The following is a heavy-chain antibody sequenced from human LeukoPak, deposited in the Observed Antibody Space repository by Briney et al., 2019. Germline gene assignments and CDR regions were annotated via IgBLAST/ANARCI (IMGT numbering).Heavy chain of an antibody. D-gene: IGHD2-15*01. CDR3: AREPTL. Sequence: SETLSLTCTVSGGTISSYYWSWLRQPPGKGLEWIGYIYYSGSSNYNPSLKSRVTISVDSSKNQFSLKLSSVTAAETAVYYCAREPTLWGQGTLVTVSS. CDR1: GGTISSYY. J-gene: IGHJ4*02. V-gene: IGHV4-59*01. CDR2: IYYSGSS.